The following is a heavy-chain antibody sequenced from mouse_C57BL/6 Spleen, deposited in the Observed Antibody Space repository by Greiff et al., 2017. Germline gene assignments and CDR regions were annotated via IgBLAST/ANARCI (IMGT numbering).Heavy chain of an antibody. CDR3: ARHGGYYYAMDY. CDR1: GYSITSGYY. J-gene: IGHJ4*01. V-gene: IGHV3-6*01. D-gene: IGHD2-3*01. CDR2: ISYDGST. Sequence: EVKLVESGPGLVKPSQSLSLTCSVSGYSITSGYYWNWIRQFPGNKLEWMGYISYDGSTNYNPTLKIRITITRDTSKNQFFLKLKSVTTEDTATYYCARHGGYYYAMDYWGQGTTVTVSS.